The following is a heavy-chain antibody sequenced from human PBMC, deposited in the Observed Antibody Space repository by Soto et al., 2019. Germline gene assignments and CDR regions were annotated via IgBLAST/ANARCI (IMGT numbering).Heavy chain of an antibody. D-gene: IGHD3-3*01. V-gene: IGHV4-34*01. CDR2: INHSGST. CDR3: ARGRTIFGVVKRYYYGMDV. J-gene: IGHJ6*02. CDR1: GGSFSGYY. Sequence: PSETLSLTCAVYGGSFSGYYWSWIRQPPGKGLEWIGEINHSGSTNYNPSLKSRVTISVDTSKNQFSLKLSSVTAADTAVYYCARGRTIFGVVKRYYYGMDVWGQGTTVTVSS.